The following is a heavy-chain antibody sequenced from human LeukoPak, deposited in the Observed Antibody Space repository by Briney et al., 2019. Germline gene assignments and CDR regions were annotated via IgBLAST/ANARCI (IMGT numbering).Heavy chain of an antibody. CDR3: AREGGRDGYNLFDI. D-gene: IGHD5-24*01. Sequence: SQTLSLTCTVSGDSVSSDNYYWSWIRQPAGKGLEWIGHIYASGSTNYNPSLKSRVTISVDTSKNQFSLKLSSVTAADTAVYYCAREGGRDGYNLFDIWGQGTMVTVSS. CDR1: GDSVSSDNYY. J-gene: IGHJ3*02. CDR2: IYASGST. V-gene: IGHV4-61*09.